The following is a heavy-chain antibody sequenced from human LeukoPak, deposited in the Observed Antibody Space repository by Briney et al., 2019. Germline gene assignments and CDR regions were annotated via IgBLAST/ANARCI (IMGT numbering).Heavy chain of an antibody. V-gene: IGHV4-34*01. J-gene: IGHJ2*01. CDR2: INHSGST. D-gene: IGHD2-2*01. CDR1: GGSLSGYY. CDR3: AGSHCSSTSCYAGYFDL. Sequence: SETLSLTCAVYGGSLSGYYWSWIRQPPGKGLEWIGEINHSGSTNYNPSLKSRVTISVDTSKNQFSLKLSSVTAADTAVYYCAGSHCSSTSCYAGYFDLWGRGTLVTVSS.